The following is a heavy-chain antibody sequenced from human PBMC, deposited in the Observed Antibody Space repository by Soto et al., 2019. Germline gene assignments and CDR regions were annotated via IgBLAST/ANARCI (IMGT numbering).Heavy chain of an antibody. CDR1: GGSFSAYY. D-gene: IGHD1-26*01. Sequence: SETLSLTCAVYGGSFSAYYWSWVRQPPGKGLEWIGEIIHSESTKYNPSLKSRVTISVDTSKNQFSLKLSSVTAADTAVYYCARQRPTDGRWEFANYYGMDVWGQGTPVTSP. CDR3: ARQRPTDGRWEFANYYGMDV. V-gene: IGHV4-34*12. J-gene: IGHJ6*02. CDR2: IIHSEST.